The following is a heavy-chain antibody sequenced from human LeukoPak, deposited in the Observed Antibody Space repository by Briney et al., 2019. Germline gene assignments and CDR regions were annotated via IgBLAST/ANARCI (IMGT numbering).Heavy chain of an antibody. CDR2: ISSSSSYI. J-gene: IGHJ4*02. D-gene: IGHD2-15*01. CDR1: GFTVSSNY. Sequence: GGSLRLSCAASGFTVSSNYMSWVRQAPGKGLEWVSSISSSSSYIYYADSVKGRFTISRDNAKNSVYLQMNSLRAEDTAVYYCARAEVVAATPNDYWGQGTLVTVSS. V-gene: IGHV3-21*01. CDR3: ARAEVVAATPNDY.